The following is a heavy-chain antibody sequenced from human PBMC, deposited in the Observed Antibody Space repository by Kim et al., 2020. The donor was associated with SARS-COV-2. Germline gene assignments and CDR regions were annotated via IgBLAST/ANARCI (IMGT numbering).Heavy chain of an antibody. CDR1: GYTFTSFY. Sequence: ASVKVSCKASGYTFTSFYVHWVRQAPGQGLEWMGTINPSGGSTTYAQKFQGRVTMTRDTSTSTVYMELSSLRSEDTAVYYCARVLSGNFFPFGYWGRGTLVTVSS. CDR2: INPSGGST. V-gene: IGHV1-46*01. D-gene: IGHD1-26*01. J-gene: IGHJ4*02. CDR3: ARVLSGNFFPFGY.